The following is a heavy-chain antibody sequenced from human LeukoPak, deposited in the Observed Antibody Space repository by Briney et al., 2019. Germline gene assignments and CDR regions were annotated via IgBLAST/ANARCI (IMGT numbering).Heavy chain of an antibody. Sequence: SETLPLTCTVSGGSISNYWWSWIRQPPGKGLEWIGYIYYSGSSNYNPSLKSRVTMSVDMSKKEFSLRVSSVTAADTAVYYCARMEYYFDHWGQGTLVTVSS. CDR1: GGSISNYW. J-gene: IGHJ4*02. D-gene: IGHD3-3*01. CDR2: IYYSGSS. V-gene: IGHV4-59*01. CDR3: ARMEYYFDH.